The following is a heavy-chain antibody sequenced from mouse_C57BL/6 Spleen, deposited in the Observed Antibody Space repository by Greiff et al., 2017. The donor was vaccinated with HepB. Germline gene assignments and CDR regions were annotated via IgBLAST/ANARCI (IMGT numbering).Heavy chain of an antibody. CDR3: ARSWDYGSSYYFDY. CDR1: GYTFTSYW. V-gene: IGHV1-64*01. Sequence: VQLQQPGAELVKPGASVKLSCKASGYTFTSYWMHWVKQRPGQGLEWIGMIHPNSGSTNYNEKFKSKATLTVDKSSSTAYMQLSSLTSEDSAVYYCARSWDYGSSYYFDYWGQGTTLTVSS. CDR2: IHPNSGST. J-gene: IGHJ2*01. D-gene: IGHD1-1*01.